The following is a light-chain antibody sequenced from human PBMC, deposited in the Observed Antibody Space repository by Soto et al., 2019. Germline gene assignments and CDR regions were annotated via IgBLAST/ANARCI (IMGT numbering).Light chain of an antibody. CDR2: ASS. J-gene: IGLJ1*01. CDR3: SSYTSGSTLYV. V-gene: IGLV2-14*01. Sequence: SAPSPPSSVSGSPGQSITISCTGTISDVGSYNYVSWYQHHPGKAPRLMIYASSNRPSGVSHRFSGSMSGKTASLTISGLQAEDEADYYCSSYTSGSTLYVFGTGTKVTVL. CDR1: ISDVGSYNY.